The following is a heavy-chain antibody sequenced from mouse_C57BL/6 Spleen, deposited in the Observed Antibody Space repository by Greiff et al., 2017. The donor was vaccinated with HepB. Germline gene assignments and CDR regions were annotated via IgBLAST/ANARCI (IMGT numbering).Heavy chain of an antibody. CDR2: ISSGSSTI. J-gene: IGHJ2*01. Sequence: EVKLVESGGGLVKPGGSLKLSCAASGFTFSDYGMHWVRQAPEKGLEWVAYISSGSSTIYYADTVKGRFTISIDNAKNTLFLQMTSLRSEDTAMYYCAGNYDFDYWGQGTTLTVSS. CDR3: AGNYDFDY. V-gene: IGHV5-17*01. CDR1: GFTFSDYG. D-gene: IGHD2-1*01.